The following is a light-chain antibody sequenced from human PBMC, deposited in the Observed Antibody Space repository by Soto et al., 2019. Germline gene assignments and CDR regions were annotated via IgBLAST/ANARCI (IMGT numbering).Light chain of an antibody. Sequence: QSVLTQPASVSGSPGQSITISCSGTSSNIGGYNVVSWYQQHPGKAPKVIVYEVTIRPSGISNRFSGSKSGNTASLTISGLQAEDEADYFCTSFTSTSSLYVFGTGTKVTVL. CDR3: TSFTSTSSLYV. V-gene: IGLV2-14*01. CDR1: SSNIGGYNV. J-gene: IGLJ1*01. CDR2: EVT.